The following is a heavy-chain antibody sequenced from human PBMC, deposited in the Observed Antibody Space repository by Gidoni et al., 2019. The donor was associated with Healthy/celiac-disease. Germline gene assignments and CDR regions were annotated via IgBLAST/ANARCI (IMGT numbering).Heavy chain of an antibody. CDR1: GGSFSGYY. D-gene: IGHD3-9*01. Sequence: QVQLQQWGAGLLKPSETLSLTCAVYGGSFSGYYWSWIRQPPGKGLEWIGEINHSGSTNYNPSLKSRVTISVDTSKNQFSLKLSSVTAADTAVYYCARVGGYFDWFGWFDPWGQGTLVTVSS. V-gene: IGHV4-34*01. CDR3: ARVGGYFDWFGWFDP. J-gene: IGHJ5*02. CDR2: INHSGST.